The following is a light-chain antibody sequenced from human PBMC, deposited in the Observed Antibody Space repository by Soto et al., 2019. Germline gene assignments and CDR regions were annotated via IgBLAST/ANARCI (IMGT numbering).Light chain of an antibody. Sequence: QSVLTQPDSVSGSPGQSITISCTGTSSDVGSYNLVSWYQLHPGKAPKLMIYEGTKRPSGVSNRFSGSKSGNTASLTISGLQAEDDADYYCCSYAGTSTWVFGGGTKLTV. V-gene: IGLV2-23*01. J-gene: IGLJ3*02. CDR1: SSDVGSYNL. CDR2: EGT. CDR3: CSYAGTSTWV.